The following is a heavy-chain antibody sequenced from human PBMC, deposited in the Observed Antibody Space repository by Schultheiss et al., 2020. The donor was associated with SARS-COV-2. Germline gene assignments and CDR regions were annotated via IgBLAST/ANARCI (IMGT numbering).Heavy chain of an antibody. V-gene: IGHV3-15*01. CDR1: GFTFSNAW. J-gene: IGHJ3*02. CDR3: AKDNYGSTLEWLSPTQYAFDI. D-gene: IGHD3-3*01. Sequence: GESLKISCAASGFTFSNAWMSWVRQAPGKGLEWVGRIKSKTDGGTTDYAAPVKGRFTISRDDSKNTLYLQMNSLRAEDTAVYYCAKDNYGSTLEWLSPTQYAFDIWGQGTMVTVSS. CDR2: IKSKTDGGTT.